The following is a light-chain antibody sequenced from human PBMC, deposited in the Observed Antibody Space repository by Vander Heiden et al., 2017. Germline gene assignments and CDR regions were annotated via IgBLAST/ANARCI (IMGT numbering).Light chain of an antibody. V-gene: IGLV2-8*01. Sequence: QSALTQSPSAPGSPGQSVTISCTGTSSDVGAYDYVSWYQQHPGRAPKLMIYEVNKRPSGVPDRFSGSKFGNTASLTVSGLQAEDEADYYCSSYAGSNTPYVFGTGTKVTVL. J-gene: IGLJ1*01. CDR2: EVN. CDR1: SSDVGAYDY. CDR3: SSYAGSNTPYV.